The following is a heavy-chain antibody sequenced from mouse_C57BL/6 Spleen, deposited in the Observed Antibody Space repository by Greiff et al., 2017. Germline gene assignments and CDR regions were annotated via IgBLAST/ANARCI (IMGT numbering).Heavy chain of an antibody. V-gene: IGHV14-4*01. CDR1: GFNIKDDY. J-gene: IGHJ4*01. CDR3: TTGDYGSSYGAMDY. Sequence: EVKLMESGAELVRPGASVKLSCTASGFNIKDDYMHWVKQRPEQGLEWIGWIDPENGDTEYASKFQGKATITADTSSNTAYLQLSSLTSEDTAVYYCTTGDYGSSYGAMDYWGQGTSVTVSS. D-gene: IGHD1-1*01. CDR2: IDPENGDT.